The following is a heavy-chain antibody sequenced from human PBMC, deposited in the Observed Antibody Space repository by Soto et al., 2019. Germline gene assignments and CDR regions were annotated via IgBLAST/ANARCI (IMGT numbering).Heavy chain of an antibody. J-gene: IGHJ4*01. Sequence: VGSLRLSCAASEFTFANAWISWVRPAPGKGLEWVGRIKSKADGGSTDYAAPVKGRFTISRYESQNTLDLQMNSLKTEDTAVYYCTSLYFGHWGQGTLVTVSS. CDR1: EFTFANAW. CDR2: IKSKADGGST. V-gene: IGHV3-15*01. CDR3: TSLYFGH.